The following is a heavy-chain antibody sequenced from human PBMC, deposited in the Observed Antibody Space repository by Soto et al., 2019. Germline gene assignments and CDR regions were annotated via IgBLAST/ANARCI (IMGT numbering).Heavy chain of an antibody. J-gene: IGHJ4*02. CDR3: AILGLAVAGTNY. Sequence: QVQLVQSGAEVKKPGASVKVSCKASGYTFTSYDINWVRQATGQGLEWMGWMNPNSGNTGYAQKFQGRVTMTRNTSISTAYTELSSLRSEDTAVYYCAILGLAVAGTNYWGQGTLVTVSS. CDR1: GYTFTSYD. D-gene: IGHD6-19*01. CDR2: MNPNSGNT. V-gene: IGHV1-8*01.